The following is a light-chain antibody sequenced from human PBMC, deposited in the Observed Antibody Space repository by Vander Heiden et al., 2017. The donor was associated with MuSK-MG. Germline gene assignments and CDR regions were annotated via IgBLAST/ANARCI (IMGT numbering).Light chain of an antibody. CDR2: WAS. CDR1: QSVLYSTNNKNH. Sequence: DIVMTQTPDSLAVSLGERATINCKSSQSVLYSTNNKNHLAWYQQKPGQAPKVLISWASTRESGVPDRFSGSGSGTDFTLTISSLQAEDVALYYCQQDDGSPYTFGQGTKLXIK. V-gene: IGKV4-1*01. J-gene: IGKJ2*01. CDR3: QQDDGSPYT.